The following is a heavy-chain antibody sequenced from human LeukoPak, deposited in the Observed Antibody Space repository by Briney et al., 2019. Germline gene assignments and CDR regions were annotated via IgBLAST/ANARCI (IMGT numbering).Heavy chain of an antibody. CDR3: ARARVFDAYCSSTSCYQPFFDY. CDR2: IYTSGST. D-gene: IGHD2-2*01. CDR1: GYSISSGYY. V-gene: IGHV4-38-2*02. J-gene: IGHJ4*02. Sequence: PSETLSLTCTVSGYSISSGYYWGWIRQPPGKGLEWIGRIYTSGSTNYNPSLKSRVTISVDTSKNQFSLKLSSVTAADTAVYYCARARVFDAYCSSTSCYQPFFDYWGQGTLVTVSS.